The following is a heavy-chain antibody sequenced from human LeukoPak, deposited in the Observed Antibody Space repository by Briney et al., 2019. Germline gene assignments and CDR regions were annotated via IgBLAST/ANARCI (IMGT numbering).Heavy chain of an antibody. CDR1: GGSFSGFY. CDR3: ARVQPMFTSKPHFDY. Sequence: SETLSLTCAVYGGSFSGFYWSWIRQPPRKWLEWIGEINHGGSTNYNPSLKSRVSISVDMSIYQFSLKMSSVTAADTAVYYCARVQPMFTSKPHFDYWGQGTLVTVSS. D-gene: IGHD2-2*01. J-gene: IGHJ4*02. CDR2: INHGGST. V-gene: IGHV4-34*01.